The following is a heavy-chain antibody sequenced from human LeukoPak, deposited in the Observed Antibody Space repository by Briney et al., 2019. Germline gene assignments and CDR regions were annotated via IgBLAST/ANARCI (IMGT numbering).Heavy chain of an antibody. CDR2: IYYSGST. J-gene: IGHJ2*01. Sequence: SETLSLTCTASGGSISSYYWSWIRQPPGKGLEWIGYIYYSGSTNYNPSLKSRVTISVDTSKNQFSLKLSSVTAADTAVYYCARDSEGLRYFDLWGRGTLVTVSS. D-gene: IGHD3-16*01. CDR3: ARDSEGLRYFDL. V-gene: IGHV4-59*01. CDR1: GGSISSYY.